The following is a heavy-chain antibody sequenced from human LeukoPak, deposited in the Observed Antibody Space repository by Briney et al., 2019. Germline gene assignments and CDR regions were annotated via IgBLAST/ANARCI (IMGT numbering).Heavy chain of an antibody. CDR1: GGSISSSSYY. Sequence: PSETLSLTCTVSGGSISSSSYYWGWIRQPPGEGLEWLGSISRSGTPYYNPSLKSRLTISLDTSKNQFSLNLGSVTAADTAVYSRPLGVVLHDAFHIWSQGTLVTVSS. CDR3: PLGVVLHDAFHI. D-gene: IGHD3-3*01. CDR2: ISRSGTP. J-gene: IGHJ3*02. V-gene: IGHV4-39*07.